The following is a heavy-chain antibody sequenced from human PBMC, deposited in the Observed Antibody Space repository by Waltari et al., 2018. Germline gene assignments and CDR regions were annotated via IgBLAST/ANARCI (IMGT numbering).Heavy chain of an antibody. CDR1: GGSISSSSYY. CDR3: ASFAWAAEIVGATLDAFDI. D-gene: IGHD1-26*01. CDR2: IYYRGSP. V-gene: IGHV4-39*01. Sequence: QLQLQESGPGLVKPSETLSLTCTVSGGSISSSSYYWGWIRQHPGKGLEWIGGIYYRGSPSYNPSLKRRVTIPVDTSKNQFSLKLSSVTAADTAVYYCASFAWAAEIVGATLDAFDIWGQGTMVTVSS. J-gene: IGHJ3*02.